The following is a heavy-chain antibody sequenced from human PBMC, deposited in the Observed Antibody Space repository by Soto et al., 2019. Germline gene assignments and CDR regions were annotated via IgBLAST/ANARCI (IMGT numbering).Heavy chain of an antibody. CDR3: ARNLRRGGATPIGY. CDR1: GFTFSSYA. J-gene: IGHJ4*02. Sequence: QVQLVESGGGVVQPGRSLRLSCAASGFTFSSYAMHWVRQAPGKGLEWVAVISYDGSNKYYADSVKGRFTISRDNSENTLYLQKNSLRAEDTAVYYCARNLRRGGATPIGYWGQGTLVTVSS. V-gene: IGHV3-30-3*01. CDR2: ISYDGSNK. D-gene: IGHD1-26*01.